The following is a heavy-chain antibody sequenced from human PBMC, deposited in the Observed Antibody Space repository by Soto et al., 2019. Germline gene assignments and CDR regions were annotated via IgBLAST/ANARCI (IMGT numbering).Heavy chain of an antibody. J-gene: IGHJ5*02. CDR1: GGTFSSYA. CDR3: ARDEYEILMPYDILTGSQNWFDP. V-gene: IGHV1-69*06. D-gene: IGHD3-9*01. Sequence: SVKVSCKASGGTFSSYAISWVRQAPGQGLEWMGGIIPIFGTANYAQKFQGRVTITADKSTSTAYMELSSLRSEDTAVYYCARDEYEILMPYDILTGSQNWFDPWGQGTLVTVSS. CDR2: IIPIFGTA.